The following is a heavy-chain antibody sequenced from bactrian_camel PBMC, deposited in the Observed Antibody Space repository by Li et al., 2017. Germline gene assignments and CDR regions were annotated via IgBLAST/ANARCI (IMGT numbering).Heavy chain of an antibody. CDR2: IDQDGTT. J-gene: IGHJ4*01. Sequence: QVQLVESGGGLVQPGGSLRLSCAASGYTPRKYCMGWFRQAPGKEREGVASIDQDGTTKYADSVKGRFTISRDNAKKTLYLQMNSLKPEDTAMYYCAAQLLSFRATITNIIPDFWGQGTQVTVS. CDR1: GYTPRKYC. D-gene: IGHD4*01. V-gene: IGHV3S53*01. CDR3: AAQLLSFRATITNIIPDF.